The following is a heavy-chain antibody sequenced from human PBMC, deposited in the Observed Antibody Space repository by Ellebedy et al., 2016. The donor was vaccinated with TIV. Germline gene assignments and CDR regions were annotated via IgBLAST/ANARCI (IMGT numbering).Heavy chain of an antibody. V-gene: IGHV3-23*01. CDR3: AKDQASSPAADYYYGLGV. Sequence: GESLKISCAASGFTFRSYAMSWVRQAPGKGLEWVSTISSSGDSTSYADSVRGRFTISRDNSKNTLYLQMNSLRAEDTAGYYCAKDQASSPAADYYYGLGVWGQGTTVTVSS. CDR2: ISSSGDST. D-gene: IGHD2-2*01. CDR1: GFTFRSYA. J-gene: IGHJ6*02.